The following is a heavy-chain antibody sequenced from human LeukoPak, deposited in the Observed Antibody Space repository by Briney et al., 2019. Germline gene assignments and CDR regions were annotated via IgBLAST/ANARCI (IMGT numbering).Heavy chain of an antibody. V-gene: IGHV4-30-2*01. CDR2: IYHSRST. D-gene: IGHD2-2*01. CDR1: GGSISSGGYS. CDR3: ARATSTPYFDY. Sequence: SETLSLTCAVSGGSISSGGYSWSWIRQPLGKGLEWIGYIYHSRSTYYNPSLKSRVTISVDRSKNQFSLKLSSVTAADTAVYYCARATSTPYFDYWGQGTLVNVSS. J-gene: IGHJ4*02.